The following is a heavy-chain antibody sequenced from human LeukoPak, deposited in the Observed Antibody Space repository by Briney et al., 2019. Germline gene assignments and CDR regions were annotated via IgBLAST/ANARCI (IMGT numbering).Heavy chain of an antibody. Sequence: GGSLRLSCAASGFTFSSYWMSWVRQAPGKGLEWVALISYDGGDKYYAESMKGRITISRDNAENTLYLQMNNLRPDDTAFYFCVKEGVEYSYSYGDYWGQGTLVTVSS. D-gene: IGHD3-16*01. CDR2: ISYDGGDK. V-gene: IGHV3-30*18. CDR3: VKEGVEYSYSYGDY. CDR1: GFTFSSYW. J-gene: IGHJ4*02.